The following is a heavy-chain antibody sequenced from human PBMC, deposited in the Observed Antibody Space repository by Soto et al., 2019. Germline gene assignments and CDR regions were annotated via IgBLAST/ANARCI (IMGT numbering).Heavy chain of an antibody. CDR3: ARDRVESGYPEHFKH. CDR2: IYSGGST. CDR1: GFTVSSNY. J-gene: IGHJ1*01. D-gene: IGHD3-22*01. V-gene: IGHV3-53*01. Sequence: DVQLVESGGGLIQPGGSLRLSCAASGFTVSSNYMSWVRQAPGKGLEWVSVIYSGGSTYYADSVKGRFTISRDNSKNTLYLQMNSLRAEDTAVYYCARDRVESGYPEHFKHWGQGTLVTVSS.